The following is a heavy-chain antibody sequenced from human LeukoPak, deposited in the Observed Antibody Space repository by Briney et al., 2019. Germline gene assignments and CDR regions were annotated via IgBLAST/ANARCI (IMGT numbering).Heavy chain of an antibody. V-gene: IGHV1-69*13. CDR3: ARDLGYYDILTGYSSSYP. J-gene: IGHJ5*02. D-gene: IGHD3-9*01. Sequence: SVKVSCKASGGTFSSYAISWVRQAPGQGLEWMGGIIPIFGTANYAQKFQGRVTITADESTSTAYMELSSLRSEDTAVDYCARDLGYYDILTGYSSSYPWGQGTLVTVSS. CDR1: GGTFSSYA. CDR2: IIPIFGTA.